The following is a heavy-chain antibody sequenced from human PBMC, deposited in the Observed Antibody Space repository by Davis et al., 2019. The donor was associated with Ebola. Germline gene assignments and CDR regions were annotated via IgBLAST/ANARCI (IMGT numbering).Heavy chain of an antibody. CDR1: GDSISSYF. J-gene: IGHJ6*02. D-gene: IGHD5-12*01. Sequence: PSETLSLTCTVSGDSISSYFWTWIRQPAGKGLEWIGRIHTSGITNYNPSLKSRVTMSVDTSKHQISLNLNSVTAADTAVYYCARASNIEYYYDMDVWGQGTTVTVSS. CDR2: IHTSGIT. CDR3: ARASNIEYYYDMDV. V-gene: IGHV4-4*07.